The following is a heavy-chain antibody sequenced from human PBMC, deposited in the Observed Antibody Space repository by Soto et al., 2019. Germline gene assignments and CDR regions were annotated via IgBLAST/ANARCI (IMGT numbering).Heavy chain of an antibody. V-gene: IGHV1-3*01. CDR1: GYRFTHYV. CDR3: VRDYASDSGVHLDF. Sequence: QVQLVQSVTEVKKHGASVKVSCKASGYRFTHYVIHWVRQAPGQRLEWMGWIGAGDGKTYYSQNFQGRVTITKDTSASTAYMEFSSLISEDTSVYYWVRDYASDSGVHLDFWGQGPRVTVSS. D-gene: IGHD3-22*01. CDR2: IGAGDGKT. J-gene: IGHJ4*02.